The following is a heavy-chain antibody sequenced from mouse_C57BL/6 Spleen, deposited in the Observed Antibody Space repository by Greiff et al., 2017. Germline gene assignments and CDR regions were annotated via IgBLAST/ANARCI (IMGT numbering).Heavy chain of an antibody. V-gene: IGHV1-63*01. J-gene: IGHJ2*01. D-gene: IGHD1-1*01. CDR2: IYPGGGYT. Sequence: VQLVESGAELVRPGTSVKMSCKASGYTFTNYWIGWAKQRPGHGLEWIGDIYPGGGYTNYNEKFKGKATLTADKSSSTAYMQFSSLTSEDSAIYYCARYYGSSYDYWGQGTTLTVSS. CDR1: GYTFTNYW. CDR3: ARYYGSSYDY.